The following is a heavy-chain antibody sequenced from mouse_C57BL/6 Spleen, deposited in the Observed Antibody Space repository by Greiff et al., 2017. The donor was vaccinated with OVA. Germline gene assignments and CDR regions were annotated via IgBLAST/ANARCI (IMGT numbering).Heavy chain of an antibody. CDR2: IYPGSGNT. V-gene: IGHV1-66*01. CDR3: ARAAYYDYDVVAWFAY. CDR1: GYSFTSYY. J-gene: IGHJ3*01. D-gene: IGHD2-4*01. Sequence: QVQLKQSGPELVKPGASVKISCKASGYSFTSYYIHWVKQRPGQGLEWIGWIYPGSGNTKYNEKFKGKATLTADTSSSTAYMQLSSLTSEDAAVYYCARAAYYDYDVVAWFAYWGQGTLVTVSA.